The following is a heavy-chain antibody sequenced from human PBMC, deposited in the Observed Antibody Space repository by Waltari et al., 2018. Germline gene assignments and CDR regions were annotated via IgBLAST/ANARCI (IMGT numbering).Heavy chain of an antibody. CDR3: TTRVAISGVPGMPDY. V-gene: IGHV3-53*01. J-gene: IGHJ4*02. CDR2: SYSHGTT. Sequence: EVQLVESGGGLIQSGGSLRLSFAAPGFTVRRPYRAWVRQAPGKGLESVAISYSHGTTSYADSVKGRFTISRDNSKNTLFLQMSSVRVDDTAMYYCTTRVAISGVPGMPDYWGQGTLVTVSS. CDR1: GFTVRRPY. D-gene: IGHD2-15*01.